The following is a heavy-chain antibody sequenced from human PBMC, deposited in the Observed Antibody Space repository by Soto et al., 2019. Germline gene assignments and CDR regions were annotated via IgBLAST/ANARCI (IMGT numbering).Heavy chain of an antibody. CDR3: ARGMTERNILYYLDY. CDR1: GGSINSYF. D-gene: IGHD1-1*01. CDR2: IHYSGSA. V-gene: IGHV4-59*01. J-gene: IGHJ4*02. Sequence: PSETLSLTCTVSGGSINSYFWTWIRQSPGKGLQWIGYIHYSGSANYNPSLKTRVTMSVDTSKTQFSLSLTSVTAADTAVYFCARGMTERNILYYLDYWGQGSLVTVSS.